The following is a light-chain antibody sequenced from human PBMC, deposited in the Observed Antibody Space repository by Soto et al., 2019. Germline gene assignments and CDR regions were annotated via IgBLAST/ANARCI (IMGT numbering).Light chain of an antibody. CDR3: TSWTTSTTMI. CDR1: SSDIGAYNF. J-gene: IGLJ2*01. V-gene: IGLV2-14*03. Sequence: QSVLTQPASVSGSPGQSITISCTGTSSDIGAYNFVSWYQQHPAKAPKLMLYDVNIRPSGVSNRFSGSKSGNTASLTISGLQAEDEADYYCTSWTTSTTMIFGGGTKLTAL. CDR2: DVN.